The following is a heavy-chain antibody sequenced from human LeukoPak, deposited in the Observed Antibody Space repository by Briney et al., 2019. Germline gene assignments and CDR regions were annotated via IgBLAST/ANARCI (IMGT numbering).Heavy chain of an antibody. V-gene: IGHV1-18*01. CDR2: ISAYNGNT. J-gene: IGHJ4*02. Sequence: ASVKVSCKASGYTFTSYGISWVRQAPGQGPEWMGWISAYNGNTNYAQKLQGRVTMTTDTSTSTAYMELRSLRSDDTAVYYCARVFSPISSIAVAGTLGYWGQGTLVTVSS. D-gene: IGHD6-19*01. CDR1: GYTFTSYG. CDR3: ARVFSPISSIAVAGTLGY.